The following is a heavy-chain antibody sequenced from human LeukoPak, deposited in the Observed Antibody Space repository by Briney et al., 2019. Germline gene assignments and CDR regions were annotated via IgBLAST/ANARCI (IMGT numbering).Heavy chain of an antibody. V-gene: IGHV3-7*01. CDR3: ARDAGYSSGWYSIL. J-gene: IGHJ4*02. CDR1: GFTFSSYW. D-gene: IGHD6-19*01. Sequence: GGSLRLSCAASGFTFSSYWMSWVRQAPGKGLEWVANIKQDGSEKDYVDSVKGRFTISRDNAKNSLSLQMNSLRAEDTAVYYCARDAGYSSGWYSILWGQGTLVTVSS. CDR2: IKQDGSEK.